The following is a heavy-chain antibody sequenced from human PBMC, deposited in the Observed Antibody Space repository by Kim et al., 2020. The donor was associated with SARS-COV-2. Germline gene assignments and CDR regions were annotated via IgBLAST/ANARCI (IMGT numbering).Heavy chain of an antibody. Sequence: SETLSLTCTVSGGSISSYYWSWIRQPPGKGLEWIGYIYYSGSTNYNPSLKSRVTISVDTSKNQFSLKLSSVTAADTAVYYCARSRDGYLPSPDYWGQGTLVTVSS. CDR3: ARSRDGYLPSPDY. J-gene: IGHJ4*02. CDR1: GGSISSYY. CDR2: IYYSGST. V-gene: IGHV4-59*01. D-gene: IGHD5-12*01.